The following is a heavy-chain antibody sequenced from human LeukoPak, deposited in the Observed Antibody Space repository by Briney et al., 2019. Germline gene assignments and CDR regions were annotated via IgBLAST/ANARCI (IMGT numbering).Heavy chain of an antibody. Sequence: GGSLRLSCAASRFTFSSYAMSWVRQARGEGLEWVSGISGSGGSTYYADSVKGRFTMSRDNSKNTLYLQMNSLRAEDTAVYYCAKSTSGWSFDSWGQGTPVSVSS. CDR2: ISGSGGST. CDR3: AKSTSGWSFDS. CDR1: RFTFSSYA. V-gene: IGHV3-23*01. D-gene: IGHD6-19*01. J-gene: IGHJ4*02.